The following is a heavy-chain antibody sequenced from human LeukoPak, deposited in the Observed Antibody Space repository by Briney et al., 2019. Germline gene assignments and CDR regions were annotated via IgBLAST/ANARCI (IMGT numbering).Heavy chain of an antibody. CDR3: ARDSYYDSSGYIRWDY. V-gene: IGHV1-18*01. CDR2: ISAYNGNT. D-gene: IGHD3-22*01. Sequence: ASVKVSCKASGYTFTSNGISWVRQAPGQGLEWMGWISAYNGNTNYAQNLQGRVTMTTDTSTSTAYMELSSLRSEDTAVYYCARDSYYDSSGYIRWDYWGQGTLVTVSS. J-gene: IGHJ4*02. CDR1: GYTFTSNG.